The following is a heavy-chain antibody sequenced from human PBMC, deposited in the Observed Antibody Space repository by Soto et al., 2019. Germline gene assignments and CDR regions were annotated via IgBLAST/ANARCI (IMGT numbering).Heavy chain of an antibody. D-gene: IGHD3-3*01. J-gene: IGHJ5*02. Sequence: PGESLKISCKGSGYSFTSYWIGWVRQMPGKGLEWMGIIYPGDSDTRYSPSFQGQVTISADKSISTAYLQWSSLKASDTAMYYCARTYYDFWSGSNWFDPWGQGTLVTVSS. CDR1: GYSFTSYW. V-gene: IGHV5-51*01. CDR2: IYPGDSDT. CDR3: ARTYYDFWSGSNWFDP.